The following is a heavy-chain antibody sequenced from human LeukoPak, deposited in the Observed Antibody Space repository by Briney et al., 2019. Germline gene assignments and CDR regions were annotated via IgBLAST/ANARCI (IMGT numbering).Heavy chain of an antibody. CDR1: GFTFSSYG. D-gene: IGHD3-9*01. CDR2: IQYDGSNK. V-gene: IGHV3-30*02. CDR3: ARDILTGSQSRFQH. Sequence: PGGSLRLSCAASGFTFSSYGMHWVRQAPGKGLEWVAFIQYDGSNKYYADSVNGRFTISRDNAKNSLSLHMNSLRAEDTAVYYCARDILTGSQSRFQHWGQGTLVTVSS. J-gene: IGHJ1*01.